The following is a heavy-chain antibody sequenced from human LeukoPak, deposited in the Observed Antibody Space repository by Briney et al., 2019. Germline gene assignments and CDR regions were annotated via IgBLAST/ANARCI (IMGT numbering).Heavy chain of an antibody. CDR2: IRYDGSNK. J-gene: IGHJ6*03. CDR3: AKELGITIFGVVTYMDV. Sequence: GGSLRLSCAASGFTFSSYGMHWVRQAPGKGLEWVAFIRYDGSNKHYADSVKGRFTISRDNSKNTLYLQMNSLRAEDTAVYYCAKELGITIFGVVTYMDVWGKGTTVTVSS. CDR1: GFTFSSYG. D-gene: IGHD3-3*01. V-gene: IGHV3-30*02.